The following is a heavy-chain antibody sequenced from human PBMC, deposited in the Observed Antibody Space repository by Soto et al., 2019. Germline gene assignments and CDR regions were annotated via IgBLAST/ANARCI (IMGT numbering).Heavy chain of an antibody. CDR3: ARAVQYLYYYGMDV. CDR2: ISYDGSNK. CDR1: GFTFSSYG. D-gene: IGHD4-4*01. J-gene: IGHJ6*02. V-gene: IGHV3-30*03. Sequence: GGSLRLSCAASGFTFSSYGMHWVRQAPGKELEWVAVISYDGSNKYYADSVKGRFTISRDNSKNTRYLQMNSLRAEDTAGYYCARAVQYLYYYGMDVWGQGTTVTVSS.